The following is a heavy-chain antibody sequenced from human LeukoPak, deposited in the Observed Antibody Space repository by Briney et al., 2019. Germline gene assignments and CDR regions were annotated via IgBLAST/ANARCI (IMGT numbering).Heavy chain of an antibody. CDR3: ATAPIIAVAGTFRSWFDP. Sequence: GASVKVSCKVSVYTLTELSMHGVRQAPGKGLEGMGGFDPEDGETIYAQKFQGRVTMTEDTPTDTAYMELSSLRSEDTAVYYCATAPIIAVAGTFRSWFDPWGQGTLVTVSS. CDR1: VYTLTELS. D-gene: IGHD6-19*01. J-gene: IGHJ5*02. V-gene: IGHV1-24*01. CDR2: FDPEDGET.